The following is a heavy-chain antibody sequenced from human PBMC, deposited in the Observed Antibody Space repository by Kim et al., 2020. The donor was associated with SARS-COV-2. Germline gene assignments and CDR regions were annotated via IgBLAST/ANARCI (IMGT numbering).Heavy chain of an antibody. V-gene: IGHV1-3*01. J-gene: IGHJ6*02. CDR3: ARDSMVRGVRYGMDV. D-gene: IGHD3-10*01. Sequence: ASVKVSCKASGYTFTSYAMHWVRQAPGQRLEWMGCINAGNGNTKYSQKFQGRVTITRDTSASTAYMELSSLRSEDTAVYYCARDSMVRGVRYGMDVWGQGTTVTVSS. CDR2: INAGNGNT. CDR1: GYTFTSYA.